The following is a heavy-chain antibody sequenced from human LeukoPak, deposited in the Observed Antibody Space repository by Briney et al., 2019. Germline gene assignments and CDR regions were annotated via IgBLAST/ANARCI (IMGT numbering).Heavy chain of an antibody. J-gene: IGHJ4*02. D-gene: IGHD1-1*01. V-gene: IGHV3-7*01. CDR3: ARAPAAGTVDY. CDR2: INQGGGEE. CDR1: GFTFSIYW. Sequence: PGGSLRLSCAASGFTFSIYWMSWVRHTPGKGLEWVANINQGGGEEYYVDSVRGRFTISRDNARNLLYLQMNSLRDEDTAVYYCARAPAAGTVDYWGQGTLVTVSS.